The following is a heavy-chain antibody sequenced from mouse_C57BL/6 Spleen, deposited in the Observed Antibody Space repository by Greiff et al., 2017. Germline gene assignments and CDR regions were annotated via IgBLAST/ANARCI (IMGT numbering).Heavy chain of an antibody. V-gene: IGHV1-55*01. J-gene: IGHJ2*01. Sequence: QVQLQQSGAELVKPGASVKMSCKASGYTFTSYWITWVKQRPGPGLEWIGDISPGRGSTNSNEPFKSKATLPVATASSTAYMQLSSLTSEDSAVYSCARRGPGGGYFDYWGQGTTLTVSS. CDR2: ISPGRGST. CDR1: GYTFTSYW. CDR3: ARRGPGGGYFDY.